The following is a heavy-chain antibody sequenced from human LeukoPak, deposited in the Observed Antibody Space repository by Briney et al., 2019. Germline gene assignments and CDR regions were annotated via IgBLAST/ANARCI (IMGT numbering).Heavy chain of an antibody. J-gene: IGHJ6*03. D-gene: IGHD6-6*01. Sequence: GSLRLSCAASGFTFSSYAMHWVRQAPGKGLKWVAVISYDGSNKYYADSVKGRFTISRDNSKNTLYLQMNSLRAEDTAVYYCARPGEPYSSSGHYYMDVWGKGTTVTVSS. V-gene: IGHV3-30*04. CDR1: GFTFSSYA. CDR2: ISYDGSNK. CDR3: ARPGEPYSSSGHYYMDV.